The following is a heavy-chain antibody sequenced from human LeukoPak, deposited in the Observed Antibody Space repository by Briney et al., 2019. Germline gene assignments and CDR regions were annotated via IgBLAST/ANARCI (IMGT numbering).Heavy chain of an antibody. D-gene: IGHD1-26*01. V-gene: IGHV4-34*01. CDR2: IHHSGST. CDR1: GGSVRDNY. Sequence: PETLSLTCAVYGGSVRDNYWSWIRQPPGKGLEWIGEIHHSGSTKYNPSLKSRVTMSVDTSKNQFSLKLSSVTAADTAVYYCAREGGVVTMWELVDAFDIWGQGTMVTVSS. CDR3: AREGGVVTMWELVDAFDI. J-gene: IGHJ3*02.